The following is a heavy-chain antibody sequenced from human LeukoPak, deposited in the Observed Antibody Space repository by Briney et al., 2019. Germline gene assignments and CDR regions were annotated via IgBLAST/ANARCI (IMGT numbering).Heavy chain of an antibody. CDR2: IYYSGST. D-gene: IGHD6-19*01. Sequence: PSETLSLTCTVSGGSISSYYWSWIRQPPGKGLEWIGYIYYSGSTNYNPSLKSRVTISVDTSKNQFSLKLSSVTAADTAVYYCARQPIAVSRTGFDPWGQGTLVTVSS. J-gene: IGHJ5*02. CDR1: GGSISSYY. V-gene: IGHV4-59*08. CDR3: ARQPIAVSRTGFDP.